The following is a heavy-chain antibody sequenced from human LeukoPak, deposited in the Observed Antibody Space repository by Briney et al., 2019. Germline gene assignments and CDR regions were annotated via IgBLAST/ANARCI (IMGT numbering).Heavy chain of an antibody. J-gene: IGHJ4*02. Sequence: ASVKVSCKASGYTVTGYYMHWVRQAPGQGLEWMGWINPNSGGTNYAQKFQGRVTMTRDTSISTAYMELSRLRSDDTAVYYCAREFYDYGDYEYYFWGQGTLVTVSS. V-gene: IGHV1-2*02. D-gene: IGHD4-17*01. CDR3: AREFYDYGDYEYYF. CDR2: INPNSGGT. CDR1: GYTVTGYY.